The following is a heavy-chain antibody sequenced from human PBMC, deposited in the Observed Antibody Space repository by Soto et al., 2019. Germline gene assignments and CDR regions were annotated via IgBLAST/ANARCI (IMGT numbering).Heavy chain of an antibody. CDR3: AGGDPSGSYMYNWFDP. V-gene: IGHV3-74*01. D-gene: IGHD1-26*01. Sequence: GGSLRLSCAASGFTFSSYWMHWVRQAPGKGLVWVSRINSDGRSTSYADPVKGRFTISRDNAKNTLYLQMNSLRAEDTAMYYCAGGDPSGSYMYNWFDPWGQGTPVTVSS. J-gene: IGHJ5*02. CDR1: GFTFSSYW. CDR2: INSDGRST.